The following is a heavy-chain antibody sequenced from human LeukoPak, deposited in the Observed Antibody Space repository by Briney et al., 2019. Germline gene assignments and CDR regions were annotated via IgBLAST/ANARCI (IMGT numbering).Heavy chain of an antibody. V-gene: IGHV3-21*01. CDR1: GFTFSSYS. Sequence: PGGSLRLSCAASGFTFSSYSMNWVRQAPGKGLEWVSSISSSSSYIYYADSVKGRFTISRDNAKNSLHLQMNSLRAEDTAVYYCARVTLPYYYDSSGLGYWGQGTLVTVSS. CDR2: ISSSSSYI. CDR3: ARVTLPYYYDSSGLGY. J-gene: IGHJ4*02. D-gene: IGHD3-22*01.